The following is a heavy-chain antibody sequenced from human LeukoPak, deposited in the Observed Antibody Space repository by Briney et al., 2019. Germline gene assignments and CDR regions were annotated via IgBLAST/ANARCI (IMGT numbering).Heavy chain of an antibody. CDR1: GGTFSSYA. V-gene: IGHV1-69*06. CDR2: IIPIFGTA. D-gene: IGHD5-12*01. Sequence: GASVKVSCKASGGTFSSYAISWVRQAPGQGLEWMGGIIPIFGTANYAQKFQGRVTITADKSTSTAYMELSSLRSEDTAVYYCATAIVATIGSDYWGQGTLVTVSS. J-gene: IGHJ4*02. CDR3: ATAIVATIGSDY.